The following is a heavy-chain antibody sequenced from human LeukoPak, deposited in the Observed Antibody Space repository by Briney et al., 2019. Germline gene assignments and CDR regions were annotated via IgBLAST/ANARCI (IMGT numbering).Heavy chain of an antibody. Sequence: SETLSLNCTVSGGSISSGDYYWSWIRQPPGKGLEWIGYIYYSGSAYYNPSLKSRVTISVDTSKNQFSLKLSSVTAADTAVYYCARMYYYGSGSYGLSPPIWFDPWGQGTLVTVSS. V-gene: IGHV4-30-4*01. D-gene: IGHD3-10*01. CDR1: GGSISSGDYY. CDR3: ARMYYYGSGSYGLSPPIWFDP. CDR2: IYYSGSA. J-gene: IGHJ5*02.